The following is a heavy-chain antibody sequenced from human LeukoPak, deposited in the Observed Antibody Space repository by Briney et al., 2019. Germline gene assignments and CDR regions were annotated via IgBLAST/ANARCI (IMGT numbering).Heavy chain of an antibody. Sequence: HGESLKISCKGSGYSFTSYWIGWVRQMPGKGLEWMGIIYPGDSDTRYNPSFQGQVTISADKSISTAYLQWSSLKASDTAMYYCARLYYGSGSYYRRASKLGYYFDYWGQGTLVTVSS. CDR2: IYPGDSDT. CDR1: GYSFTSYW. CDR3: ARLYYGSGSYYRRASKLGYYFDY. J-gene: IGHJ4*02. D-gene: IGHD3-10*01. V-gene: IGHV5-51*01.